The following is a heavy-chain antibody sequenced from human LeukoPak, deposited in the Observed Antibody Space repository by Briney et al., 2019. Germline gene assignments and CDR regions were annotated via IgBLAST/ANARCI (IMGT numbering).Heavy chain of an antibody. J-gene: IGHJ6*03. D-gene: IGHD3-16*01. CDR3: ARATWAYTGMDV. CDR2: INPNSGGT. Sequence: ASVKVSCKASGYTFTGYYMHWVRQAPGQGLEWMGWINPNSGGTNYAQKFQGRVTMTRDTSISTAYMELSRLRSDDTAVYYCARATWAYTGMDVWGKGTTVTISS. CDR1: GYTFTGYY. V-gene: IGHV1-2*02.